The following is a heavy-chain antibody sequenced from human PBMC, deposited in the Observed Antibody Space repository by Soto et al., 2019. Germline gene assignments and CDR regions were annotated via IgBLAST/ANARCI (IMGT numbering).Heavy chain of an antibody. V-gene: IGHV3-23*01. CDR1: GFRFSTYA. CDR2: ITDSGYTT. CDR3: ARVQEGVATIKGDYYGMDV. J-gene: IGHJ6*02. D-gene: IGHD5-12*01. Sequence: PGASLKISCAASGFRFSTYALYWVRQAPGKGLEWVSAITDSGYTTYYADSVKGRFTISRDNSKNTVYLQMNSLSADDTAVYYCARVQEGVATIKGDYYGMDVWGQGTTVTVSS.